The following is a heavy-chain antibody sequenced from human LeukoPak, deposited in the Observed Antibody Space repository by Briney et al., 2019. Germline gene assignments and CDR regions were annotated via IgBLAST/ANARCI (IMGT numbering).Heavy chain of an antibody. V-gene: IGHV1-69*13. D-gene: IGHD6-13*01. J-gene: IGHJ5*02. CDR2: IIPIFGTA. CDR3: ARGLDSSSWTNWFDP. CDR1: GGTFSSYA. Sequence: SVKVSCKASGGTFSSYAISWVRQAPGQGLEWMGGIIPIFGTANYAQKFQGRVTTTADESTSTAYMELSSLRSEDTAVYYCARGLDSSSWTNWFDPWGQGTLVTVSS.